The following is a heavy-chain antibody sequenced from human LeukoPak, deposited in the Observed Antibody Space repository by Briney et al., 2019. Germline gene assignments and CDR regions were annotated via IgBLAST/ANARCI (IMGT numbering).Heavy chain of an antibody. D-gene: IGHD1-26*01. CDR2: LSYDGSNK. CDR1: GFTFSSYA. V-gene: IGHV3-30-3*01. CDR3: ARDGDSGSYPTDYYYYMDV. Sequence: GRSLRLSCAASGFTFSSYAMHWVRQAPGKGLEWVAVLSYDGSNKYYPDSVKGRFTISRDNSKNTLYLQMNSLRAEDTAVYYCARDGDSGSYPTDYYYYMDVWGKGTTVTVSS. J-gene: IGHJ6*03.